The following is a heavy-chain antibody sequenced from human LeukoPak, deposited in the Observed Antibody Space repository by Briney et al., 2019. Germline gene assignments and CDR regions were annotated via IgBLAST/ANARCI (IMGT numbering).Heavy chain of an antibody. Sequence: ETLSLTCAVYGGSFSGYYRSWIRQPPGKGLEWIGEINHSGSTNYNPSLKSRVTISVDTSKNQFSLKPSSVTAADTAVYYCARGRIVGAFYYWGQGTLVTVSS. CDR1: GGSFSGYY. CDR3: ARGRIVGAFYY. J-gene: IGHJ4*02. D-gene: IGHD1-26*01. CDR2: INHSGST. V-gene: IGHV4-34*01.